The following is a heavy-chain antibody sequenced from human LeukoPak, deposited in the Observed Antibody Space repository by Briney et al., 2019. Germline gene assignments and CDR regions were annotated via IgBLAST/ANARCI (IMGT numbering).Heavy chain of an antibody. CDR2: IIPIFGTA. CDR1: GGTFSSYA. V-gene: IGHV1-69*13. J-gene: IGHJ6*04. CDR3: ARVYCSGGSCYSGGYYYYGMDV. D-gene: IGHD2-15*01. Sequence: EASVKASCKASGGTFSSYAISWVRQAPGQGLEWMGGIIPIFGTANYAQKFQGRVTITADESTSTAYMELSSLRSEDTAVYYCARVYCSGGSCYSGGYYYYGMDVWGKGTTVTVSS.